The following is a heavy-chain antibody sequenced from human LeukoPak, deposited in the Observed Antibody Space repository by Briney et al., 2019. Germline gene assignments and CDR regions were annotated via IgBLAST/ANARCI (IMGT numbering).Heavy chain of an antibody. J-gene: IGHJ6*02. Sequence: PGGSLRLSCAASGFTFSSYGMHWVRQAPGKGLEWVAVIWYDGSNKYYADFVKGRFTISRDNSKNTLYLQMNSLRAEDTAVYYCARDGIKRGYSYGTPLYYYYYGMDVWGQGTTVTVSS. D-gene: IGHD5-18*01. CDR2: IWYDGSNK. CDR3: ARDGIKRGYSYGTPLYYYYYGMDV. V-gene: IGHV3-33*01. CDR1: GFTFSSYG.